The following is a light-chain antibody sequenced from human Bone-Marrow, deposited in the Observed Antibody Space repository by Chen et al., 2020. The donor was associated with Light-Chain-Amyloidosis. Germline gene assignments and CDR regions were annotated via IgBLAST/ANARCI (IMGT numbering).Light chain of an antibody. J-gene: IGLJ2*01. V-gene: IGLV3-25*03. CDR3: QSADSSGTYEVI. CDR1: DLPTKY. CDR2: RDT. Sequence: SYELTQPPSVSVSPGQTARITCSGDDLPTKYAYWYQQKPGQAPVPVIHRDTERPSGISEQFSGSSSGTTATLTISGVQAEYEADYHCQSADSSGTYEVIFGGGTKLTVL.